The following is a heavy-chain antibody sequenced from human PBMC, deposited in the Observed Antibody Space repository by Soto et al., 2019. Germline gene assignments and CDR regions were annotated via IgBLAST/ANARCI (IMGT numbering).Heavy chain of an antibody. Sequence: QVQLVESGGGVVQPGRSLRLSCAASGFTFSSYGMHWVRQAPGKGLEWVAVISYDGSNKYYADSVKGRFTISRDNSKNTLYLQMNSLRAEDTAVYYCAKPYYDSSGHYFDYWGQGTLVTVSS. CDR1: GFTFSSYG. CDR3: AKPYYDSSGHYFDY. CDR2: ISYDGSNK. J-gene: IGHJ4*02. D-gene: IGHD3-22*01. V-gene: IGHV3-30*18.